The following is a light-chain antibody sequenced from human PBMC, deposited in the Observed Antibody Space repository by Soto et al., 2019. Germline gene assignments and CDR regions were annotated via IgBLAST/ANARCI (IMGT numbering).Light chain of an antibody. CDR1: KSISSW. V-gene: IGKV1-5*03. Sequence: DIQMTQSPSTLSASVGDSVTITCRASKSISSWLAWYQQKPGKAPKLLIYKASSLESGVPSRFSGSGAGTEFPLTISSLQPDDFATYYCQQYNSYSTFGQGTKVEIK. CDR3: QQYNSYST. J-gene: IGKJ1*01. CDR2: KAS.